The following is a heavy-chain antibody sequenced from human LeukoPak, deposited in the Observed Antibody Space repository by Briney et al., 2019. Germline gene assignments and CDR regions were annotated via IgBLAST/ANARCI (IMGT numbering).Heavy chain of an antibody. CDR3: AKDIHYCSGGSCFSERYFDY. CDR1: GFTFSSYA. V-gene: IGHV3-23*01. CDR2: ISVSGGST. Sequence: GGSLRLSCAASGFTFSSYAMSWVRQAPGKGLEWVSAISVSGGSTYYADSVKGRFTIPRDNSKNTLYLQMNSLRAEDTAVYYCAKDIHYCSGGSCFSERYFDYWGQGTLVTVSS. J-gene: IGHJ4*02. D-gene: IGHD2-15*01.